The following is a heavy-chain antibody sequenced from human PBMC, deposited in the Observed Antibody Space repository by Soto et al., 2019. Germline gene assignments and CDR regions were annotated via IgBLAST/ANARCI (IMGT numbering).Heavy chain of an antibody. CDR2: IYYSGST. D-gene: IGHD3-9*01. CDR1: GGSISSYY. Sequence: SETLSLTCTVSGGSISSYYWSWIRQPPGKGLEWIGYIYYSGSTNQSPSLKSRVTISVDTSKNQFSLKLSSVTAADTAVYYCARHRNYDILTGYYFDYWGQGTLVTVSS. J-gene: IGHJ4*02. V-gene: IGHV4-59*08. CDR3: ARHRNYDILTGYYFDY.